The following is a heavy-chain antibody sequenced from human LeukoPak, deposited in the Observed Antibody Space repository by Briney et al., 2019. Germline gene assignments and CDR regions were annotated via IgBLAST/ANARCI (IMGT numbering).Heavy chain of an antibody. J-gene: IGHJ4*02. D-gene: IGHD6-6*01. CDR1: GYTFSSYY. Sequence: ASVKVSGKVSGYTFSSYYMHWVRQAPGHGLEWMGIINPSVGSTSHAQKFQGRVTMTRDMSTSTVYMELSNLRSEDTAVYYCARELSSSSRLLDSWGQGTLVTVSS. CDR2: INPSVGST. V-gene: IGHV1-46*01. CDR3: ARELSSSSRLLDS.